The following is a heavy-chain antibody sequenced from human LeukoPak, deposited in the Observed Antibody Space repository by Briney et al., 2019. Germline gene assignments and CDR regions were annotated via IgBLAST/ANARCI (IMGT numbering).Heavy chain of an antibody. V-gene: IGHV3-21*01. CDR2: ISSSSSYI. J-gene: IGHJ4*02. CDR1: GFTFRSYS. Sequence: GGSLRLSCAASGFTFRSYSMNWVRHAPGKGLEWVSSISSSSSYIYYADSVKGRFTISRDNAKNSLYLQMNSLRAEDTAVYYCARGSETAAGSLPDYWGQGTLVTVSS. D-gene: IGHD6-13*01. CDR3: ARGSETAAGSLPDY.